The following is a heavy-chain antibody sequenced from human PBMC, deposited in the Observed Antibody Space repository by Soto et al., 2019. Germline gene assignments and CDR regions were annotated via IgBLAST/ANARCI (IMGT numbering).Heavy chain of an antibody. CDR1: GGSITSVNHC. Sequence: QVQLEQSGPGLVKPSQTLSLTCDISGGSITSVNHCWSWIRQSPGEGLEWIGYIFDRGTTHYNPSLKGRVTITGDSSQTQFSLTIHSVTVADTAVYYCAREVAGTGAFDYWGRRTPVTVSS. CDR2: IFDRGTT. J-gene: IGHJ4*02. D-gene: IGHD2-8*02. CDR3: AREVAGTGAFDY. V-gene: IGHV4-31*02.